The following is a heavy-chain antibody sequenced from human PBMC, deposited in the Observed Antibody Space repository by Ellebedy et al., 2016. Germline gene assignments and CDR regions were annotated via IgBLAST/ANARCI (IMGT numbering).Heavy chain of an antibody. D-gene: IGHD1-26*01. CDR3: ARDHRAEGTYSGSYRARWFDP. CDR1: GGTFSSYA. J-gene: IGHJ5*02. CDR2: IIPIFGTA. Sequence: SVKVSXXASGGTFSSYAISWVRQAPGQGLEWMGGIIPIFGTANYAQKFQGRVTITADESTSTAYMELSSLRSEDTAVYYCARDHRAEGTYSGSYRARWFDPWGQGTLVTVSS. V-gene: IGHV1-69*13.